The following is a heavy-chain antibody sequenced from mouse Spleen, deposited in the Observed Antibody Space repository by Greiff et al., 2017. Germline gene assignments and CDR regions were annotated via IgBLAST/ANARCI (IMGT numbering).Heavy chain of an antibody. J-gene: IGHJ4*01. CDR1: GFTLSSYA. CDR3: ARQGGVTGYYYAMHY. D-gene: IGHD2-2*01. V-gene: IGHV5-9-3*01. CDR2: ISSGGSYT. Sequence: EVQVVESGGGLVKPGGSLKLSCAASGFTLSSYAMSWVRQTPEKWLEWVATISSGGSYTYYPDSVKGRFTISRDNAKNTLYLQKSSLRSEDTAMYYCARQGGVTGYYYAMHYWGQGASGTGSS.